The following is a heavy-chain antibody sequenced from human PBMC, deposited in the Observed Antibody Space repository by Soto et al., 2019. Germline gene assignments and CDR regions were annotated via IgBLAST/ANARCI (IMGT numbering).Heavy chain of an antibody. CDR2: ISYDGSNK. V-gene: IGHV3-30*18. Sequence: QVQLVESGGGVVQPGRSLRLSCAASGFTFSSYGMHWVRQAPGKGLEWVAVISYDGSNKYYADSVKGRFTISRDNSKNTLYLQMSSLRAEDTAVYYCAKELMVRGVFWGQGTTVTVSS. J-gene: IGHJ6*02. CDR3: AKELMVRGVF. D-gene: IGHD3-10*01. CDR1: GFTFSSYG.